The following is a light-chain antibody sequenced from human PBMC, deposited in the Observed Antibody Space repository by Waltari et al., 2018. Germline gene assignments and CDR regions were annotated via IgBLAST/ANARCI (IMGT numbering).Light chain of an antibody. Sequence: QSVLTQPPLASGTPGQRVTISCSGGSSNIGSNVVTWYQQFPGTAPKLLIYSSSQRPSGVPDRFSGSKSGTSASLAISGLQSEDEADFYCASWDDSLNGWVFGGGTKLTVL. CDR2: SSS. CDR3: ASWDDSLNGWV. CDR1: SSNIGSNV. V-gene: IGLV1-44*01. J-gene: IGLJ3*02.